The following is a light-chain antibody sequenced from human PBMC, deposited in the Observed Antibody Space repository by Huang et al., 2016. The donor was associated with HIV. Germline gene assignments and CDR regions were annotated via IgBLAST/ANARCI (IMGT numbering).Light chain of an antibody. CDR3: MQGSHWPPT. CDR1: ESLVYSDANTY. CDR2: KVS. J-gene: IGKJ3*01. V-gene: IGKV2-30*01. Sequence: DVVMTQSPLSLPVTLGQPASISCRSSESLVYSDANTYLNWFQQRPGQSPRRLIYKVSIRDAGGPDRFSGSGSGTNFTLKISRVEAEDVGIYYCMQGSHWPPTFGPGTKVDFK.